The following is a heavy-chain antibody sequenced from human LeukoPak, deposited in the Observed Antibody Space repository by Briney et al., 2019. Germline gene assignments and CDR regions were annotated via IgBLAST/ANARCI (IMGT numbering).Heavy chain of an antibody. J-gene: IGHJ4*02. CDR2: VWYDGRNK. CDR1: GFTFSNYG. Sequence: GGSLRLSCAASGFTFSNYGIHWVRQAPGKGLERVAFVWYDGRNKYYGDSVKGRFTISRDNSKNTLYLQMNSLRAEDTAMYYCAKEMADRREAFDYWGQGTLATVSS. D-gene: IGHD6-6*01. V-gene: IGHV3-30*02. CDR3: AKEMADRREAFDY.